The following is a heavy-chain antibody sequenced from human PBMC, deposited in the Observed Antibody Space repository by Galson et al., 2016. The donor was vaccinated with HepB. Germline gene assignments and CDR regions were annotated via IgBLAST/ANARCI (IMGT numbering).Heavy chain of an antibody. Sequence: SLRLSCAASGFTFGDYAISWLRQAPGKGLEWVSSISHKGTYTYYADSVRGRFTVSRDNTKNSVFLQIDSLRPEDTAVYFCAKLNVDYFDPWGQGTQVIVSS. J-gene: IGHJ5*02. CDR1: GFTFGDYA. CDR3: AKLNVDYFDP. CDR2: ISHKGTYT. V-gene: IGHV3-21*01. D-gene: IGHD3/OR15-3a*01.